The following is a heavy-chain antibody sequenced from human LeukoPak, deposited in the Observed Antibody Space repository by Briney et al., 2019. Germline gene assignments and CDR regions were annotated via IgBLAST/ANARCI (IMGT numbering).Heavy chain of an antibody. CDR1: GGSITSSSHY. Sequence: SETLSLTCTVSGGSITSSSHYWGWIRQPPGKGLEWIGSIYYSGDTYYNPSLKSRVTISVDTSKSQFSLRLSSVTAADTAVYYCARVQFLEWFPFDYWGQGALVSVSS. CDR3: ARVQFLEWFPFDY. J-gene: IGHJ4*02. V-gene: IGHV4-39*01. D-gene: IGHD3-3*01. CDR2: IYYSGDT.